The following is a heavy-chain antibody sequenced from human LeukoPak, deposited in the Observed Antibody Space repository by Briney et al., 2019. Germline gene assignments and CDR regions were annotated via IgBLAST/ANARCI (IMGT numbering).Heavy chain of an antibody. CDR2: ISGYNGNT. D-gene: IGHD3-22*01. V-gene: IGHV1-18*04. CDR1: GYTFTGYY. J-gene: IGHJ4*02. CDR3: ARSGYYYDSSGPFDY. Sequence: ASVKVSCKASGYTFTGYYMHWVRQAPGQGLEWMGWISGYNGNTIYAQKFQGRVTMTTDTSTSTAYMELRSLRSDDTAVYYCARSGYYYDSSGPFDYWGQGTLVTVSS.